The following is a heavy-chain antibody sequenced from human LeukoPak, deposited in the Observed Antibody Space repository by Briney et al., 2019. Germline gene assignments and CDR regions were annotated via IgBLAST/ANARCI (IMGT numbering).Heavy chain of an antibody. CDR3: ARGGNYGSGTYTAFDY. CDR1: GYTFTGYY. V-gene: IGHV1-2*02. J-gene: IGHJ4*02. D-gene: IGHD3-10*01. Sequence: ASLKVSCKASGYTFTGYYIHWVRQAPGQGLQWMGWINPNSGDTHFTQNFQGRVTMTTDTSITTAYMELSRLRSDDTAVYYCARGGNYGSGTYTAFDYWGQGALVTVSS. CDR2: INPNSGDT.